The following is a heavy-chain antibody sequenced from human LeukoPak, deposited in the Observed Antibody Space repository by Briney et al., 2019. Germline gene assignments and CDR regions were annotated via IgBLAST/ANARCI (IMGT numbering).Heavy chain of an antibody. J-gene: IGHJ4*02. V-gene: IGHV3-21*01. CDR3: ARVYRLGIAAAGKGSDY. CDR1: GFTFSSYS. CDR2: ISSSSSYI. Sequence: GGSLRLSCAASGFTFSSYSMNWVRQAPGKGLEWVSSISSSSSYIYYADSVKGRFTISRDNAKNSLYLQRNSLRAEDTAVYYCARVYRLGIAAAGKGSDYWGQGTLVTVSS. D-gene: IGHD6-13*01.